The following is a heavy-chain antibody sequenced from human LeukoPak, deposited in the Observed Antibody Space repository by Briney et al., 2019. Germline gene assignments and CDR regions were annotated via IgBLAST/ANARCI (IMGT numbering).Heavy chain of an antibody. CDR3: ARTERLLGWDYYYYMDV. J-gene: IGHJ6*03. D-gene: IGHD6-19*01. CDR2: MNPNSGNT. V-gene: IGHV1-8*01. Sequence: GASVKVSCKASGYTFTSYDINWVRQATGQGLEWMGWMNPNSGNTGYAQKFQGRVTMTRNTSISTAYMELSSLRSEDTAVYYCARTERLLGWDYYYYMDVWGKGTTVTISS. CDR1: GYTFTSYD.